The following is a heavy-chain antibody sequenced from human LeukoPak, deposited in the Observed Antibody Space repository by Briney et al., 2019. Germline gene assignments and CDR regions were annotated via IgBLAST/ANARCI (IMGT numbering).Heavy chain of an antibody. CDR2: IYYNGNT. J-gene: IGHJ4*02. CDR3: ARDRMQQRNFDY. D-gene: IGHD6-13*01. Sequence: SETLSLTCTVSGDSVSSGGYYWSWIRQPPGKGLEGIGYIYYNGNTNYNPSLKTRVTISVDTSKNHFSLKLSSVTAADTAVYYCARDRMQQRNFDYWGQGTLVTVSS. V-gene: IGHV4-61*03. CDR1: GDSVSSGGYY.